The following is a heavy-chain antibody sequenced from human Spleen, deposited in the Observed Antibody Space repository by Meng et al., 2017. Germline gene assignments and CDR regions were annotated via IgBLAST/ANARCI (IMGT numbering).Heavy chain of an antibody. Sequence: QVQLKHRGAGLLKPSETLSLTCVVSGGSFSDYYWSWTRQPPGKGLEWIGEINHRGNTNYNSFLESRVTISVDTSQNSLSLKLSSVTAADSAVYYCARGPTTVAHDFDYWGQGTLVTVSS. J-gene: IGHJ4*02. CDR1: GGSFSDYY. CDR2: INHRGNT. D-gene: IGHD4-11*01. V-gene: IGHV4-34*01. CDR3: ARGPTTVAHDFDY.